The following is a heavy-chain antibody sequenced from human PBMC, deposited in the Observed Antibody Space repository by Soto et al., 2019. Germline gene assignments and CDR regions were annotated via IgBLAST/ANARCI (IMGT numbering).Heavy chain of an antibody. D-gene: IGHD2-2*01. CDR1: GGSFSGYY. V-gene: IGHV4-34*01. CDR2: INHSGST. J-gene: IGHJ5*02. CDR3: ERILIVPAANWFDP. Sequence: PSETLSLTCAVYGGSFSGYYWSWIRQPPGKGLEWIGEINHSGSTNYNPSLKSRVTISVDTSKNQFSLKLSSVTAADTAVYYCERILIVPAANWFDPWGQGTLVTVSS.